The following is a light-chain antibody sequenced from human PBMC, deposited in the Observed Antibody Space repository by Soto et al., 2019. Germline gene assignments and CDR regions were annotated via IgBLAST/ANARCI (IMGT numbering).Light chain of an antibody. V-gene: IGLV3-21*02. CDR1: NIGSKT. J-gene: IGLJ3*02. Sequence: SYELTQPPSVSVAPGQTARITCGGSNIGSKTVHWYQQKPGRAPVLVVYDDSDRPSGIPERFSGSNSGTSASLAITGLQAEDEADYYCQAYDYSLTAFVFGGGTQLTVL. CDR2: DDS. CDR3: QAYDYSLTAFV.